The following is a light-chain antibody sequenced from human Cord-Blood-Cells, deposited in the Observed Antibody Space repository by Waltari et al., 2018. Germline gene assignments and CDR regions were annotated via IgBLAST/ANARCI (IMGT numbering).Light chain of an antibody. CDR1: QCVSSN. CDR3: QQYNNWQYS. V-gene: IGKV3-15*01. Sequence: EIVMTQSPATLSVSPGERAPLSCRASQCVSSNFAWYQQKPGQAPRLLIYGASTRATGIPARFSSSGSGTEFTLTISSLQSEDFAVYYCQQYNNWQYSFGQGTKLEIK. J-gene: IGKJ2*03. CDR2: GAS.